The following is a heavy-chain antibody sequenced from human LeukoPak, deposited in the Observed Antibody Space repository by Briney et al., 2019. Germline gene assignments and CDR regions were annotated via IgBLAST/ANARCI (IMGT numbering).Heavy chain of an antibody. CDR2: INPNGGST. Sequence: GASVKVSCKASGYTFTSYYMHWVRQAPGQGLEWMGIINPNGGSTSYAQKFQGRVTMTRDTSTSPVYMELSSLRSEDTAVYYCARGRSGWYYFDYWGQGTLVTVSS. D-gene: IGHD6-19*01. CDR3: ARGRSGWYYFDY. CDR1: GYTFTSYY. J-gene: IGHJ4*02. V-gene: IGHV1-46*01.